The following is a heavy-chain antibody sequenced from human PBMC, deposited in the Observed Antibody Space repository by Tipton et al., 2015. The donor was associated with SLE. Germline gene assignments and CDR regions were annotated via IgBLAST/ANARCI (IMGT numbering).Heavy chain of an antibody. Sequence: TLSLTCTVSGGSISSGGYYWSWIRQHPGKGLEWIGYIYYSGSTYYNPSLKSRVTISVDTSKHQFSLKLSSVTAADTAVYYCARGEKEFGEYYFDYWGQGTLVTVSS. CDR3: ARGEKEFGEYYFDY. V-gene: IGHV4-31*03. J-gene: IGHJ4*02. D-gene: IGHD3-10*01. CDR1: GGSISSGGYY. CDR2: IYYSGST.